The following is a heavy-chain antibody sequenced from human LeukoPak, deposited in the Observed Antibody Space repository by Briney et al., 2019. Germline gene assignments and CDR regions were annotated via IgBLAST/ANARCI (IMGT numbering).Heavy chain of an antibody. D-gene: IGHD3-10*01. CDR3: ARDLHNYYGSGSPGLDY. V-gene: IGHV1-18*01. CDR1: GYTFTSYG. CDR2: ISAYNGNT. J-gene: IGHJ4*02. Sequence: ASVKVSCKASGYTFTSYGISWVRQAPGQGLEWMGWISAYNGNTNYAQKFQGRVTMTRDTSISTAYMELSRLRSDDTAVYYCARDLHNYYGSGSPGLDYWGQGTLVTVSS.